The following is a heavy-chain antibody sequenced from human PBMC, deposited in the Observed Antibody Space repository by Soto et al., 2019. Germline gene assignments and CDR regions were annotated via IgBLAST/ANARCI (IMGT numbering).Heavy chain of an antibody. CDR1: GYRFSDYY. CDR2: INPVSGGT. CDR3: AIDGRTPRFCWKHGHWFNP. Sequence: SVKVSCKASGYRFSDYYLHWVRQAPGQGLEWMAWINPVSGGTNYAQKFQGRVTMTGDTSTSTVYLELTGLRHDDTAVYDCAIDGRTPRFCWKHGHWFNPWVQGILVTVSS. D-gene: IGHD1-1*01. J-gene: IGHJ5*02. V-gene: IGHV1-2*02.